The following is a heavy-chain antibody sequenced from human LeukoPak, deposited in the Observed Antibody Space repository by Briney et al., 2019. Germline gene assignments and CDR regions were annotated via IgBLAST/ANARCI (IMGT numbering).Heavy chain of an antibody. Sequence: SETLSLTCAVYGGSLSGYYWNWIRQPPGKGLEWIGDINHSEYTNYIPSLKSRVTISVDTSKNIFSLKLSSVTAADTAVYYCARALGDPWGQGTLVTVSS. CDR3: ARALGDP. V-gene: IGHV4-34*01. CDR2: INHSEYT. CDR1: GGSLSGYY. D-gene: IGHD3-16*02. J-gene: IGHJ5*02.